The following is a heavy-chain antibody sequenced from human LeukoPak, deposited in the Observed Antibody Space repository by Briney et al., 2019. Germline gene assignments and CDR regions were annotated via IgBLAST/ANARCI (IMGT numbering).Heavy chain of an antibody. CDR1: GFTFSSYS. CDR3: ARGIYDFWSGYYGGPFDY. V-gene: IGHV3-21*01. J-gene: IGHJ4*02. CDR2: ISSSSSYI. D-gene: IGHD3-3*01. Sequence: GGSLRLSCAASGFTFSSYSMNWVRQAPGKGLEWVSSISSSSSYIYYADSVKGRFTISRDNAKDSLYLQMNSLRAEDTAVYYCARGIYDFWSGYYGGPFDYWGQGTLVTVSS.